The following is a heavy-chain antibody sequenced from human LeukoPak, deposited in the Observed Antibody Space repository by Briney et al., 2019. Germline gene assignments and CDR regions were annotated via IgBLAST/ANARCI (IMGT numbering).Heavy chain of an antibody. CDR1: GFTVSSNY. V-gene: IGHV3-66*01. D-gene: IGHD3-9*01. CDR3: ARGAYDILTGHGIAADY. Sequence: GGSLRLSCAASGFTVSSNYMSWVRQAPGKGLEWVSVIYSGGSTYYADSVKGRFTISRDNSKNTLYLQMNSLRAEDTAVYYCARGAYDILTGHGIAADYWGQGTLVTVSS. J-gene: IGHJ4*02. CDR2: IYSGGST.